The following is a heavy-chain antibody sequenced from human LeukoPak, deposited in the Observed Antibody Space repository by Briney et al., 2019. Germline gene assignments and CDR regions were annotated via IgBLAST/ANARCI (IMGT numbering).Heavy chain of an antibody. CDR1: GYTFTSYD. CDR3: ARAKYLRKKYSSSWHSIYYFDY. CDR2: MNPNSGNT. Sequence: ASVKVSCKAPGYTFTSYDINWVRQATGQGLEWMGWMNPNSGNTGYAQKFQGRVTMTRNTSISTAYMELSSLRSEDTAVYYCARAKYLRKKYSSSWHSIYYFDYWAREPWSPSPQ. D-gene: IGHD6-13*01. J-gene: IGHJ4*02. V-gene: IGHV1-8*01.